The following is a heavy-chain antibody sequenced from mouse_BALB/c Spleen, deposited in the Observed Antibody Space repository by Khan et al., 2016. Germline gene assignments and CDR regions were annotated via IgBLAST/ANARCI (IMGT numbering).Heavy chain of an antibody. V-gene: IGHV1S130*01. Sequence: QVQLQQSGSVLVRPGASVKLSCKAAGYTFTSSWMHWAKQRPGQGLEWIGEIHPNSGNTNYNEKFKGKATLTVDTSSSTAYVDLSSLTSYDSAVYYCARWSLDYWGQGTTLTVSS. J-gene: IGHJ2*01. D-gene: IGHD6-2*01. CDR2: IHPNSGNT. CDR1: GYTFTSSW. CDR3: ARWSLDY.